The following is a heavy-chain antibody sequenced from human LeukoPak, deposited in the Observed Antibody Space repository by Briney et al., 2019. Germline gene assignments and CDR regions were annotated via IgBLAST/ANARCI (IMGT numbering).Heavy chain of an antibody. CDR3: TRLHKSQVRR. CDR1: GFTFSTYW. J-gene: IGHJ4*02. V-gene: IGHV3-74*01. Sequence: PGGSLRPSCAASGFTFSTYWMHWVRQAPGKGLVWVSRISPDGSSTDYADSVKGRFTISRDNAKNTLYLHMNSLRVEDTAVYYCTRLHKSQVRRWGQGTLVTVSS. D-gene: IGHD4/OR15-4a*01. CDR2: ISPDGSST.